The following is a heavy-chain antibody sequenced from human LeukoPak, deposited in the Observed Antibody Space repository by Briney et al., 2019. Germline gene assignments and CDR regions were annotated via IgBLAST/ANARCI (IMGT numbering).Heavy chain of an antibody. CDR2: IKSDGST. Sequence: GGSLRLSCAASGFTFSSYWMHWVRQAPGKELVWVSRIKSDGSTNYADSVKGRFTISRDNAKNTVSLQMNSLRAEDTGVYYCARAPSEIGGYYPEYFRHWGQGTLVTVSS. CDR3: ARAPSEIGGYYPEYFRH. J-gene: IGHJ1*01. D-gene: IGHD3-22*01. CDR1: GFTFSSYW. V-gene: IGHV3-74*01.